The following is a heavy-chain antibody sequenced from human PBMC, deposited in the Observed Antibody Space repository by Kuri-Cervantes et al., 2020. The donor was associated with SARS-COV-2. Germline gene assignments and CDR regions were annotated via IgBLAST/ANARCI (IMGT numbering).Heavy chain of an antibody. V-gene: IGHV1-8*02. Sequence: ASVKVSCKASGYTFTGYYMHWVRQATGQGLEWMGWMNPNSGNTGYAQKFQGRVTMTRNTSISTAYMELSSLRSEDTAVYYCARGSPMVRGVIITPYYYYYMDVWGKGTAVTVSS. CDR3: ARGSPMVRGVIITPYYYYYMDV. CDR1: GYTFTGYY. D-gene: IGHD3-10*01. CDR2: MNPNSGNT. J-gene: IGHJ6*03.